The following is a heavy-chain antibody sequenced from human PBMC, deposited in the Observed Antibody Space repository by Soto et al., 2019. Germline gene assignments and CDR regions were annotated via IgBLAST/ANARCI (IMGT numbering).Heavy chain of an antibody. CDR2: IHPGGSDT. J-gene: IGHJ6*02. D-gene: IGHD1-1*01. V-gene: IGHV5-51*01. Sequence: PGESLKISCKSYGYSFTTYWIACVRQMPGKGLEWMGSIHPGGSDTRYSPSFQGQVTISADRSITTAYMQWSSLKASDTAMYYCARNEATYYNFYGMDVWGQGTKVTVSS. CDR1: GYSFTTYW. CDR3: ARNEATYYNFYGMDV.